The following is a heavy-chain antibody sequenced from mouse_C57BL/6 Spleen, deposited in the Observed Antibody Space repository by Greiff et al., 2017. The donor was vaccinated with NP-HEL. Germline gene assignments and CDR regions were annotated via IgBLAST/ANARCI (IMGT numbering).Heavy chain of an antibody. CDR3: AREATVADWYFDV. V-gene: IGHV1-64*01. J-gene: IGHJ1*03. CDR2: IHPNSGST. CDR1: GYTFTSYW. Sequence: QVQLQQPGAELVKPGASVKLSCKASGYTFTSYWMHWVKQRPGQGLEWIGMIHPNSGSTNYNEKFKSKATLTVDKSSSTAYMQLSSLTSEDSAVYYCAREATVADWYFDVWGTVTTVTVSS. D-gene: IGHD1-1*01.